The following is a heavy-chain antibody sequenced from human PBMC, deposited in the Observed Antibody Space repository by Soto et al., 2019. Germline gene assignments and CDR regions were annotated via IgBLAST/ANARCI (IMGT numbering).Heavy chain of an antibody. Sequence: GGSLSLSCAASGFPFSSYGMNWVRQAPGKGLEWVSAISGSDGTTHYADSVRGRLTISRDNSNNTVFLQMNSLRVDDTGLYYSAKDVAFQSGYYSGRHYFPPWGQGAMVTVYS. CDR3: AKDVAFQSGYYSGRHYFPP. CDR2: ISGSDGTT. D-gene: IGHD3-3*01. V-gene: IGHV3-23*01. J-gene: IGHJ5*02. CDR1: GFPFSSYG.